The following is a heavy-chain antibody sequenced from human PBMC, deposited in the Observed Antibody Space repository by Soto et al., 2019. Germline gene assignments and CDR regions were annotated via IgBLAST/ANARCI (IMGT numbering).Heavy chain of an antibody. CDR1: GFTFSDYW. D-gene: IGHD3-10*01. V-gene: IGHV3-74*01. CDR2: IKRDGSTT. J-gene: IGHJ4*02. Sequence: PGGSLRLSCAASGFTFSDYWMHWVRQAPGKGLEWVSRIKRDGSTTNYADYVKGRFTISRDNAKNSLYLQMNSLRAEDTAVYYCARVVSITCFDYWGQGTLVTVSS. CDR3: ARVVSITCFDY.